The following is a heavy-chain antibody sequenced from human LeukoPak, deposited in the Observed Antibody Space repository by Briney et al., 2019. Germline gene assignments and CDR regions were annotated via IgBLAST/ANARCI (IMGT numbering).Heavy chain of an antibody. CDR3: ATAYYDFWSGYSAFDI. J-gene: IGHJ3*02. V-gene: IGHV4-38-2*01. Sequence: SETLSLTCDVSGYSISSGYYWGWIRQPPGKGLEWIGSIYHSGSTYYNPSLKSRVTISVDTSKNQFSLKLSSVTAADTAVYYCATAYYDFWSGYSAFDIWGQGTMVTVSS. CDR1: GYSISSGYY. D-gene: IGHD3-3*01. CDR2: IYHSGST.